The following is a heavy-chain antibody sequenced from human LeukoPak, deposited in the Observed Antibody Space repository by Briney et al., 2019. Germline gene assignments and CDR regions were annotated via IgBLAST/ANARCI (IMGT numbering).Heavy chain of an antibody. J-gene: IGHJ5*02. CDR3: ARAGSSLVWFDP. Sequence: GASVKVSCKASGGTFSSYALSWVRQAPGQGLEWMGRIIPIFGIANYAQKFQGRVTITADKSTSTAYVELSSLRSEDTAVYYCARAGSSLVWFDPWGQGTLVTVSS. V-gene: IGHV1-69*04. CDR2: IIPIFGIA. D-gene: IGHD6-6*01. CDR1: GGTFSSYA.